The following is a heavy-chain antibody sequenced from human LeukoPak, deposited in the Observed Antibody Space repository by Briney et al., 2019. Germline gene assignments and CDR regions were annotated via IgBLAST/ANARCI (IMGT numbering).Heavy chain of an antibody. J-gene: IGHJ4*02. CDR1: GDSVSNYSAA. CDR2: TYYRSRWYT. CDR3: GRSLRGAYLGALDY. Sequence: SQTLSLTCAISGDSVSNYSAAWGWIRQSPSRGLEWLGRTYYRSRWYTDYAPSVRSRVTISADTSKNQFSLQLNSVSPEDTAMYYCGRSLRGAYLGALDYWGQGALLTASS. V-gene: IGHV6-1*01. D-gene: IGHD7-27*01.